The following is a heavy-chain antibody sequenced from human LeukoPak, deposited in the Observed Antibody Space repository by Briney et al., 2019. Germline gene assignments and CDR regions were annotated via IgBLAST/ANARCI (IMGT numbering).Heavy chain of an antibody. CDR3: ARLRDRRIAAPYHMDV. Sequence: SETLSLTCAVYGGSFSGYYWSWIRQPPGKGLEWIGEINHSGSTNYNPSLKSRVTISVDTSKNQFSLKLSSVTAADTAVYYCARLRDRRIAAPYHMDVWGKGTTVNISS. V-gene: IGHV4-34*01. D-gene: IGHD6-13*01. CDR1: GGSFSGYY. CDR2: INHSGST. J-gene: IGHJ6*03.